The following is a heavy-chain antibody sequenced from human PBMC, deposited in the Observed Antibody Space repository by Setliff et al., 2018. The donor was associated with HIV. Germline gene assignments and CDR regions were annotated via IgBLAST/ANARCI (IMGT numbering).Heavy chain of an antibody. CDR2: ILGGGDPT. CDR1: GFTLTNYT. Sequence: PGGSLGLSCAVSGFTLTNYTRSWGRQAAGKGLDWVSAILGGGDPTYYSDSVKGRFFFSRDISKNTLYLQMNNLRGDDTAVYYRAKGPWDIPHTFDIWGQGIMVTVSS. J-gene: IGHJ3*02. V-gene: IGHV3-23*01. CDR3: AKGPWDIPHTFDI. D-gene: IGHD1-26*01.